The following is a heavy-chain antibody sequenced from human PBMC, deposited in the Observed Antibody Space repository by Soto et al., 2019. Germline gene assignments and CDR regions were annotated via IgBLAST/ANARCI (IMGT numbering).Heavy chain of an antibody. J-gene: IGHJ6*02. CDR3: ARGGFVAGLYNALDA. V-gene: IGHV1-69*06. Sequence: QVQLVQSGAEVKKAGSSVKVSCKTSGGTLSTNAISWVRQAPGQGLEWMGAIIPMFGSPKYAQKFQGRVTITAYNPTSTIYREMISLPSADTAVYYCARGGFVAGLYNALDAWGQGTTVAVSS. CDR2: IIPMFGSP. CDR1: GGTLSTNA. D-gene: IGHD6-19*01.